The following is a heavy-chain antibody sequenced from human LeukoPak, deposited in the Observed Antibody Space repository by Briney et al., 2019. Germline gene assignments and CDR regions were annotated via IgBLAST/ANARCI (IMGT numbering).Heavy chain of an antibody. V-gene: IGHV3-7*03. Sequence: GGSLRLSCAASGFTFSSYWMSWVRQAPGKGLEWVANIKQDGSEKYYVDSVKGRFTISRDNAKNPLYLQMNSLRAEDTAVYYCARGGEDIVVVVAATADYWGQGTLVTVSS. D-gene: IGHD2-15*01. CDR1: GFTFSSYW. CDR2: IKQDGSEK. CDR3: ARGGEDIVVVVAATADY. J-gene: IGHJ4*02.